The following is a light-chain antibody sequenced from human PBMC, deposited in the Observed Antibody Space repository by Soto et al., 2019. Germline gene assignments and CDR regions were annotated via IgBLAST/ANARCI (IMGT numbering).Light chain of an antibody. CDR3: GLGTLWPPSCT. J-gene: IGKJ1*01. CDR1: PGLEYSDINTY. V-gene: IGKV2-30*01. CDR2: HIS. Sequence: DVVLTQSPLSLPVSLGQPDSISCKSSPGLEYSDINTYLNWFHQGPDQSPTRLIYHISTRDPGVPDRFSGSGSGSDFTLEITRVESEDVGVYYCGLGTLWPPSCTFGQGTK.